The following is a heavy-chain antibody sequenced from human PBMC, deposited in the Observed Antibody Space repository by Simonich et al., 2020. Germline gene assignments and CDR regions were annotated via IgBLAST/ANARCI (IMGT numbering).Heavy chain of an antibody. CDR3: ARANERDY. CDR2: ISSSSSYI. J-gene: IGHJ4*02. CDR1: GFTFSSYS. D-gene: IGHD1-1*01. Sequence: EVQLVESGGGLVKPGGSLRLSCAASGFTFSSYSMNWVRQAPGRGLGWCPYISSSSSYIYSADSVKGRFTISRDNAKNSLYLQMNSLRAEDTAVYYCARANERDYWGQGTLVTVSS. V-gene: IGHV3-21*01.